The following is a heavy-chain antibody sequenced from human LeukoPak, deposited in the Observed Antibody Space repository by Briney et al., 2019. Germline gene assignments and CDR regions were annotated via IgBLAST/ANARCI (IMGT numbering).Heavy chain of an antibody. V-gene: IGHV3-23*01. D-gene: IGHD2-2*01. CDR2: ISGSGGST. Sequence: GGSLRLSCAASGFTFSSYAMSWFRQAPGKGLEWVSAISGSGGSTYYADSVKGRFTISRDNSKNTLYLQMNSLRAEDTAVYYCAKGSELVVPAAIPFDYWGQGTLVTVSS. CDR3: AKGSELVVPAAIPFDY. J-gene: IGHJ4*02. CDR1: GFTFSSYA.